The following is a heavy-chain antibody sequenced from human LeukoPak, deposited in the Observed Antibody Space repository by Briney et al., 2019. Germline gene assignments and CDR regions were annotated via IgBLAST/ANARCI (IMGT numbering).Heavy chain of an antibody. CDR3: ARVFRYCTNGVCYHNWIDP. Sequence: SETLSLTCTVSGGSISSYYWSWIRQPAGKGLEWIGRIYTSGSTNYNPSLKSRVTMSVDTSKNQFSLKLSSVTAADTAVYYCARVFRYCTNGVCYHNWIDPWGQGTLVTVSS. CDR1: GGSISSYY. CDR2: IYTSGST. V-gene: IGHV4-4*07. J-gene: IGHJ5*02. D-gene: IGHD2-8*01.